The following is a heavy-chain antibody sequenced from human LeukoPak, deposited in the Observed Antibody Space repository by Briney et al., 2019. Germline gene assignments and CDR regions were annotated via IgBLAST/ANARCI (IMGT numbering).Heavy chain of an antibody. D-gene: IGHD3-16*01. CDR1: GGSISSSSYY. J-gene: IGHJ4*02. CDR2: IYYSGST. CDR3: ARAIRGEMGNFDY. V-gene: IGHV4-39*07. Sequence: PSETLSLTCTVSGGSISSSSYYWGWIRQPPGKGLEWIGSIYYSGSTYYNPSLKSRVTISVDTSKNQFSLKLSSVTAADTAVYYCARAIRGEMGNFDYWGQGTLVTVFS.